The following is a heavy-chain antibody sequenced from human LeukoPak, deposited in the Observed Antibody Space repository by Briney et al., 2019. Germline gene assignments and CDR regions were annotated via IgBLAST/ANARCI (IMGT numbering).Heavy chain of an antibody. Sequence: PSQTLSLTCTVSGGSISSGSYYWSWIRQPAGKGLEWIGRIYTSGSTNYNPSLKSRVTISVDTSKNQLSLRLTSVTAADTAVYYCARWGDSAWAFGNWGPGTLVTVSS. CDR3: ARWGDSAWAFGN. J-gene: IGHJ4*02. D-gene: IGHD6-19*01. V-gene: IGHV4-61*02. CDR2: IYTSGST. CDR1: GGSISSGSYY.